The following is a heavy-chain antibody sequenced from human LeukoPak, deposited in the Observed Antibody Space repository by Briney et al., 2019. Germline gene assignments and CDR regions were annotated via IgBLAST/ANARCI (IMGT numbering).Heavy chain of an antibody. CDR2: ISGNGENT. V-gene: IGHV3-23*01. J-gene: IGHJ4*02. Sequence: PGGPLRLSCAASGFTFSSYSMSWIRQAPGKGLEWVSAISGNGENTYYADSMKGRFTISRDNSKNILYLQMSSLRAEDTAIYYCTKKSPYGGRDSWGQGTLVTVSS. D-gene: IGHD4/OR15-4a*01. CDR1: GFTFSSYS. CDR3: TKKSPYGGRDS.